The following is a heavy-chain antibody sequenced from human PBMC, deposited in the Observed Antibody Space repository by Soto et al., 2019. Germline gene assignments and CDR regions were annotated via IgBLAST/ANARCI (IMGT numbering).Heavy chain of an antibody. D-gene: IGHD4-4*01. V-gene: IGHV3-7*03. CDR2: IKPDGSGK. Sequence: PGGSLRLSCAASGFTFSSYWKSCVRQAPGKGLEWVANIKPDGSGKYYVDSVKGRFTISRDNAQNSLYVQMNSLRAQDPAVYYCARWMTTVTDYYYGIDVWGQGTTVTVAS. CDR3: ARWMTTVTDYYYGIDV. J-gene: IGHJ6*02. CDR1: GFTFSSYW.